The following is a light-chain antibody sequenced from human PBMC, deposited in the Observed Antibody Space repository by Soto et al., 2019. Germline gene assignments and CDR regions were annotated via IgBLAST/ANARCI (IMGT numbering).Light chain of an antibody. CDR2: DIS. CDR1: TGAVTSGHY. CDR3: LLTYSDAVV. J-gene: IGLJ7*01. Sequence: QSAVTQEPSLTVSPGGTVTLTCGSSTGAVTSGHYPYWFQQKPGQAPRTLIYDISKKHSWTPARFSGSLLGDKAALTLSGVQPEDEAEYYCLLTYSDAVVFGGGTQLTVL. V-gene: IGLV7-46*01.